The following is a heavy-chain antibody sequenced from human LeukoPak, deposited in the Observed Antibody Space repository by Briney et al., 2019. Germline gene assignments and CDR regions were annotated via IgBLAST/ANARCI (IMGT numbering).Heavy chain of an antibody. Sequence: ASVKVSCKASGYTFTRFSMNWVRQAPGQRLEWMGWINAGNGNTEYSQKFQGRVTFTRDTSASTAYMELSSLRSDDTAVYYCARVRAAAGNFDYWGQGTLVTVSS. CDR1: GYTFTRFS. CDR3: ARVRAAAGNFDY. J-gene: IGHJ4*02. D-gene: IGHD6-13*01. CDR2: INAGNGNT. V-gene: IGHV1-3*01.